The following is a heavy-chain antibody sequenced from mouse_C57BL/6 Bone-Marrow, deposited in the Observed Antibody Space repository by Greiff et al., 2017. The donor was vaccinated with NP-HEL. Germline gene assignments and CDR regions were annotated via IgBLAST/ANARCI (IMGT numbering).Heavy chain of an antibody. CDR1: GFTFSDYY. CDR3: ARGTAQAPDYFDD. CDR2: INYDGSST. V-gene: IGHV5-16*01. Sequence: EVQVVESEGGLVQPGSSMKLSCTASGFTFSDYYMAWVRQVPEKGLEWVANINYDGSSTYYLDSLKSRFIISRDNAKNILYLQMSSLKSEDTATYYCARGTAQAPDYFDDWGQGTTLTVSS. D-gene: IGHD3-2*02. J-gene: IGHJ2*01.